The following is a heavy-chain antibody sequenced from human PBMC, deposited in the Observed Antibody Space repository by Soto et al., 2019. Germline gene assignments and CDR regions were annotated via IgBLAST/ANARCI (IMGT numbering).Heavy chain of an antibody. CDR2: ISSSTSYI. CDR1: GFIFSSYS. V-gene: IGHV3-21*01. Sequence: LSCAASGFIFSSYSMNWVRQAPGKGLEWVSSISSSTSYIYYADSVKGRFTISRDNAKNSLYLQMNSLRAEDTAVYYCARGVDPYYYYGMDVWGQGTTVTVSS. J-gene: IGHJ6*02. D-gene: IGHD3-10*01. CDR3: ARGVDPYYYYGMDV.